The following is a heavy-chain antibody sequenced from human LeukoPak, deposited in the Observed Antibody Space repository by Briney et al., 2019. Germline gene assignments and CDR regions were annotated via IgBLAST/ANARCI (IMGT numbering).Heavy chain of an antibody. V-gene: IGHV4-34*01. CDR2: INHSGST. CDR3: ARGGLYCSSSSCTPDWFDP. Sequence: SATLSLTCAVYGGSSSGYYWSWLHQPPGKGLEWIGEINHSGSTNYNPSLQSRVTISVDTSKNQFSLKLTSVTAADTAVYYCARGGLYCSSSSCTPDWFDPWGQGTLVTVYS. J-gene: IGHJ5*02. CDR1: GGSSSGYY. D-gene: IGHD2-2*01.